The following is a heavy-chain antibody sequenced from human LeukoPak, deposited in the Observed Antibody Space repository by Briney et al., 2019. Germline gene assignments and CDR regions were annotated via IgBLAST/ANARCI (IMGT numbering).Heavy chain of an antibody. Sequence: GWSLRLSCVASGITFSNYAVSWVRQAPEKGLDWVSVISGSAHKIRYADSVKGRFTISRDNYENIVYLQMNNLRVEDTAVYYCAGRPTGYSSGYIHWGQGTLVTVSS. V-gene: IGHV3-23*01. CDR3: AGRPTGYSSGYIH. CDR1: GITFSNYA. CDR2: ISGSAHKI. D-gene: IGHD5-18*01. J-gene: IGHJ4*02.